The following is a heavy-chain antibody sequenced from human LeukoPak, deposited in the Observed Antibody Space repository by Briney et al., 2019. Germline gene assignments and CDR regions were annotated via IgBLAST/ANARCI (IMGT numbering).Heavy chain of an antibody. CDR3: ATHYGSGSYNAFDI. CDR2: MNPNSGNT. Sequence: ASVKVSCKASGYTFTSYDINWARQATGQGLEWMGWMNPNSGNTGYAQKFQGRVTMTRNTSISTAYMELSSLRSEDTAVYYCATHYGSGSYNAFDIWGQGTMVTVSS. V-gene: IGHV1-8*01. CDR1: GYTFTSYD. J-gene: IGHJ3*02. D-gene: IGHD3-10*01.